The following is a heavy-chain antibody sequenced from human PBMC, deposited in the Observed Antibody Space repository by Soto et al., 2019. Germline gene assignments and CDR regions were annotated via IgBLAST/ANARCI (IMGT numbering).Heavy chain of an antibody. J-gene: IGHJ4*01. CDR2: INTNGNT. D-gene: IGHD3-10*01. Sequence: LVESGGGMVQPGGSLRLSCAASGFTVSSKYMNWVRQAPGKGLEWVSLINTNGNTHYAGSVNGRFTISRDNSKNTLYLQMDSMRVDDTAVYYCARSSGDYIQSRELDYGGRGTLVTVSS. CDR1: GFTVSSKY. V-gene: IGHV3-66*01. CDR3: ARSSGDYIQSRELDY.